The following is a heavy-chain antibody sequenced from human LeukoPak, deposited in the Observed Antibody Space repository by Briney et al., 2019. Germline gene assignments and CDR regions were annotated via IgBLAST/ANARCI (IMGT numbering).Heavy chain of an antibody. J-gene: IGHJ6*03. D-gene: IGHD3-22*01. CDR1: RDSMSSYY. CDR3: ARSTGFYTTYYMDV. Sequence: SETLSLTCTVSRDSMSSYYWSWVRQPAGKGLEWIGRIHTSGTTNYNPSLKSAVTMSVDTSNNQFYLRLSSVTAADTAVYYCARSTGFYTTYYMDVWGKGTTVTVSS. CDR2: IHTSGTT. V-gene: IGHV4-4*07.